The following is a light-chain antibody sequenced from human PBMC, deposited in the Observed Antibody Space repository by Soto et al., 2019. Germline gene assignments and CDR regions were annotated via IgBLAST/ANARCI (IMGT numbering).Light chain of an antibody. V-gene: IGKV1-39*01. CDR2: AAS. CDR1: QRISSF. Sequence: DIQMTQSPSSLSASVGDRVTITCRASQRISSFLHWYQQKPGKAPKLLIFAASTLQSGVPSRFSGSGSGTQFTLTINSLQPEDFANYYCQQSYSTPSTFGQGTKLEIK. J-gene: IGKJ2*01. CDR3: QQSYSTPST.